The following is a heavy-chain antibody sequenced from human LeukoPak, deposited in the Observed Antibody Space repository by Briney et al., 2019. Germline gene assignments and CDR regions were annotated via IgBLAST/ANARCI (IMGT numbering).Heavy chain of an antibody. V-gene: IGHV4-61*02. CDR1: GGSISSGSYY. D-gene: IGHD2-21*02. Sequence: SQTLSLTCAVSGGSISSGSYYWSWIRQPAGKGLEWIGRIYTSGSTNYNPSLKSRVTISVDTSKNQFSLKLSSVTAADTAVYYCARGFGVVVAAIDYWGQGTLVTVSS. CDR3: ARGFGVVVAAIDY. J-gene: IGHJ4*02. CDR2: IYTSGST.